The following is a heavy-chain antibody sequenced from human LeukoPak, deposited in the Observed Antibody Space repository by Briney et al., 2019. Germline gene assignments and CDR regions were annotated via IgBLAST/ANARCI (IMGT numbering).Heavy chain of an antibody. D-gene: IGHD7-27*01. V-gene: IGHV1-46*01. J-gene: IGHJ6*03. CDR2: INPSGGST. CDR1: GYTFTSYY. CDR3: ARGPGAYYYYMDV. Sequence: GTSVKVSCKAPGYTFTSYYMHWVRQAPGQGLEWMGIINPSGGSTSYAQKFQGRVTMTRDMSTSTVYMELSSLRSEDTAVYYCARGPGAYYYYMDVWGKGTTVTVSS.